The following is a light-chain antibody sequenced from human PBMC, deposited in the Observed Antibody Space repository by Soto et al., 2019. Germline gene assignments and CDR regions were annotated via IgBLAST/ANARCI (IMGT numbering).Light chain of an antibody. V-gene: IGKV1-6*01. Sequence: AIQMTQSPSSLSASVGDRVTITCRASQGIRNDLGWYQQKPGKAPKLLIYAASSLQSGVTSRFSGSGCGTDFTDTISSLHPEEFATYCCLLDYDFPWTCEQGMKVEIK. CDR3: LLDYDFPWT. J-gene: IGKJ1*01. CDR1: QGIRND. CDR2: AAS.